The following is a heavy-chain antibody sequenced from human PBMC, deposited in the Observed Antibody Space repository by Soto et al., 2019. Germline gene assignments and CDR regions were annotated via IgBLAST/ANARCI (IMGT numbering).Heavy chain of an antibody. D-gene: IGHD6-13*01. Sequence: QITLKESGPTLVKPTQTLTLTCTYSGISLSSGVVGVGWIRQAPGEALEWLVLIYWNDDRYFNPSLRHRLTIARDTSKNRVVLTMTNMDPVDPATYYCAHRLPGPSGYGVWGQGTTVTVSS. CDR1: GISLSSGVVG. CDR3: AHRLPGPSGYGV. CDR2: IYWNDDR. V-gene: IGHV2-5*01. J-gene: IGHJ6*02.